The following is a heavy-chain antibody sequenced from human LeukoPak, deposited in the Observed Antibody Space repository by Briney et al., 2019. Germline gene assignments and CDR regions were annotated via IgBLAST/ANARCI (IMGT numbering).Heavy chain of an antibody. D-gene: IGHD2-15*01. CDR2: MNPNSSNT. CDR1: GYTFTSYD. J-gene: IGHJ5*02. CDR3: ASSPLLFENCSGGGCYVRGGFDP. Sequence: ASVKVSCKASGYTFTSYDINWVRQATGQGLEWMGWMNPNSSNTGYAQKFQGRVTMTRNTSISTAYMELSSLRSEDTAVYYCASSPLLFENCSGGGCYVRGGFDPWGQGTLVTVSS. V-gene: IGHV1-8*02.